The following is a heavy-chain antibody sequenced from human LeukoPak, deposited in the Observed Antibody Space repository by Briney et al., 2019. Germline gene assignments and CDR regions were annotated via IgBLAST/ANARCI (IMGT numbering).Heavy chain of an antibody. D-gene: IGHD5-18*01. CDR3: ARGREGGIHTKPTFDY. CDR1: GFTVSSNY. Sequence: GGSLRLSCAASGFTVSSNYMSWVRQAPGKGLEWVSVIYSGGSTYYADSVKGRFTISRDNSKNTLYLQMNSLRAEDTAVYYCARGREGGIHTKPTFDYWGQGTLVTVSS. CDR2: IYSGGST. V-gene: IGHV3-66*01. J-gene: IGHJ4*02.